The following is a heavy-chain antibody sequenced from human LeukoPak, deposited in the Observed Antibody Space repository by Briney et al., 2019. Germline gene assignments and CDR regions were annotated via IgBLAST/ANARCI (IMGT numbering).Heavy chain of an antibody. D-gene: IGHD1-1*01. Sequence: ASVKVFCKASGYIFAGYYMHWVRQAPGQGLEWMGWINPNSGATNYAQKFQGRVTLTRDTSISTAYLELSRLRSDDTAVYYCARDGTGTYYYYSYMDVWGKGTTVTVSS. CDR2: INPNSGAT. CDR1: GYIFAGYY. J-gene: IGHJ6*03. V-gene: IGHV1-2*02. CDR3: ARDGTGTYYYYSYMDV.